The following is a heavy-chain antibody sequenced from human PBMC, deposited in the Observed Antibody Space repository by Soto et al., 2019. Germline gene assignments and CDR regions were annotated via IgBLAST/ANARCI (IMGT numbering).Heavy chain of an antibody. D-gene: IGHD6-19*01. Sequence: EASVKVSCKASGYTFTIYGISWVRQAPGQRLEWMGWINAGNGNTKYSQKFQGRVTITRDTSASTAYMELSSLRSEDTAVYYCARAAVAATRYAFDIWGQGTMVTVSS. CDR1: GYTFTIYG. V-gene: IGHV1-3*01. J-gene: IGHJ3*02. CDR2: INAGNGNT. CDR3: ARAAVAATRYAFDI.